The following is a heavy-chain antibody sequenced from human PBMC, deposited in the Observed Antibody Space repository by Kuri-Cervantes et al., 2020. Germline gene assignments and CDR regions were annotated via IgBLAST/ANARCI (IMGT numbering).Heavy chain of an antibody. V-gene: IGHV3-23*01. J-gene: IGHJ4*02. CDR1: GFTFSSYA. D-gene: IGHD2-15*01. CDR2: ISGSGGST. Sequence: GESLKISCAASGFTFSSYAMSWVRQAPGKGLEWVSAISGSGGSTYYADSVKGRFTISRDNSKNTLYLQMNSLRAEDTAVYYCAKDPLSAGYCSGGSCLYFDYWGQGTLVTVSS. CDR3: AKDPLSAGYCSGGSCLYFDY.